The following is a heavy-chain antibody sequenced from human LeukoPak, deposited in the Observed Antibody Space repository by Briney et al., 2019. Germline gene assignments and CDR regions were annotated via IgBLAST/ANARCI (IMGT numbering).Heavy chain of an antibody. CDR1: GFTFSSYW. CDR3: AMRESGIAALMDV. CDR2: IDTDGSNT. V-gene: IGHV3-74*01. D-gene: IGHD6-13*01. Sequence: GGSLRLSCAASGFTFSSYWIHWVRQAPGKGLVWVSRIDTDGSNTNYADSVKGRFTISRDNAQNTVYLQMNSLRSEDTAVYYCAMRESGIAALMDVWGKGTTVTVSS. J-gene: IGHJ6*03.